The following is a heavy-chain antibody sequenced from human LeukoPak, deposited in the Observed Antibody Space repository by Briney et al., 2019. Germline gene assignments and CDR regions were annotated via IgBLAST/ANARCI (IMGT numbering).Heavy chain of an antibody. CDR2: ISGRSDNT. CDR3: AKWGDYDVLTGYYVSDF. J-gene: IGHJ4*02. D-gene: IGHD3-9*01. V-gene: IGHV3-23*01. Sequence: PGGSLRLSCAASGCIFSNYAMYWVRQAPGKGLEWVSAISGRSDNTYYADSVKGRFTLSRDSSKNTLYLQMNSLRADDTAVYYCAKWGDYDVLTGYYVSDFWGQGTLVTVSS. CDR1: GCIFSNYA.